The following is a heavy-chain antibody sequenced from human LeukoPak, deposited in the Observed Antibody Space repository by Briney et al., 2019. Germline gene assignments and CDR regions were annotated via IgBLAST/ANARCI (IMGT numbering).Heavy chain of an antibody. V-gene: IGHV3-23*01. Sequence: GGSLRLSCAASGFTFSSYGMSWVRQAPGKGLEWVSAISGSGGSTYYADSVKGRFTISRDNSKNTLYLQINSLRAEDTAVYFCAKDRLGGPYFFHYWGQGTLVTVPS. CDR2: ISGSGGST. J-gene: IGHJ4*02. CDR1: GFTFSSYG. D-gene: IGHD3-16*01. CDR3: AKDRLGGPYFFHY.